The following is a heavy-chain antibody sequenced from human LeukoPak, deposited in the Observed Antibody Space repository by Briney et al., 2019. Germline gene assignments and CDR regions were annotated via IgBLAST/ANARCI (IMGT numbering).Heavy chain of an antibody. V-gene: IGHV4-39*07. Sequence: PSETLSLTCTVSGGSISSSNYYWGWIRQPPGKGLEWIGYIFNSGSTYYNPPLKSRVTILVDTSKNQFSLKLSSVTAADTAVYYCARDRHKLVDIVAGILDYWGQGTLVTVSS. CDR1: GGSISSSNYY. CDR2: IFNSGST. J-gene: IGHJ4*02. CDR3: ARDRHKLVDIVAGILDY. D-gene: IGHD5-12*01.